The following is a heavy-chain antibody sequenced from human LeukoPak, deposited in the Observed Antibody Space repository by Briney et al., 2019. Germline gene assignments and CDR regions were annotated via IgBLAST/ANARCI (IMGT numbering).Heavy chain of an antibody. CDR3: TRGGYYDFWSFRDYYYMDV. D-gene: IGHD3-3*01. J-gene: IGHJ6*03. CDR2: IRNKANSYAT. V-gene: IGHV3-73*01. Sequence: GGSLRLSCAASGFTFSGSAMHWVRQASGKGLEWVGRIRNKANSYATAYAASVKGRFTISRDDSKNTAYLQMNSLKTEDTAVYYCTRGGYYDFWSFRDYYYMDVWGKGTTVTVSS. CDR1: GFTFSGSA.